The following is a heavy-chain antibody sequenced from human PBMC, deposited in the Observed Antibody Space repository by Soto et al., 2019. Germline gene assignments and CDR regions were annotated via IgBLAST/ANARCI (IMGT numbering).Heavy chain of an antibody. Sequence: PPETLSPTCTVSGGSTSSGGYYWSWIRQHPGKGLEWIGYIYYSGSTYYHPSLKSRVTISVDTSKNQFSLKLSSVTAADTAVYYFARGQNYYGSGSSPGSLDSWGQGTLVTVSS. D-gene: IGHD3-10*01. CDR2: IYYSGST. V-gene: IGHV4-31*03. CDR1: GGSTSSGGYY. CDR3: ARGQNYYGSGSSPGSLDS. J-gene: IGHJ4*02.